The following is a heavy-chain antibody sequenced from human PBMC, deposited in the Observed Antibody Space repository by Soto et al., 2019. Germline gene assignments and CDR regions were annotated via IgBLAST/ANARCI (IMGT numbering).Heavy chain of an antibody. CDR3: ATDGELRRFDY. Sequence: QVQLQESGPGLVKPSQTLSLTCTVSGGSISSGDYYWRWIRQPPGKGLEYIGYIYYSGSTYYNPSLKSRVTISVDTSKDQFSLKLNSVTAADTAVYYCATDGELRRFDYWGQGTLVTVSS. CDR2: IYYSGST. J-gene: IGHJ4*02. CDR1: GGSISSGDYY. D-gene: IGHD1-7*01. V-gene: IGHV4-30-4*01.